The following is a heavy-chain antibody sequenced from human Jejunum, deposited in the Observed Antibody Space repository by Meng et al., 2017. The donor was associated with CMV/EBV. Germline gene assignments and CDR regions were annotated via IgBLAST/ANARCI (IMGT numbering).Heavy chain of an antibody. D-gene: IGHD3-16*01. J-gene: IGHJ4*02. V-gene: IGHV4-59*01. CDR1: GGSISSYY. Sequence: CTVSGGSISSYYWSWIRQPPGKGLEYIGYIYYSGRTNYNPSLKSRVTISVDTSKNQFSLKLTSVSAADTAVYYCARGGWGNWNFEHWGQGKLVTVSS. CDR2: IYYSGRT. CDR3: ARGGWGNWNFEH.